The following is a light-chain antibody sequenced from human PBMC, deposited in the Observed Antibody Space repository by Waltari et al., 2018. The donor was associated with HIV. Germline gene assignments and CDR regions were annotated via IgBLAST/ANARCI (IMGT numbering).Light chain of an antibody. CDR3: QSYDSSLTGSV. J-gene: IGLJ2*01. V-gene: IGLV1-40*01. CDR1: SSNIRAGYD. CDR2: GNN. Sequence: QSVLTQPPSVSGAPGQRVTISCTGSSSNIRAGYDVHWYQQVPGTAPKLLIYGNNNRPSGFPDRFSASKSGASPSLAITGLQAEDEADYYCQSYDSSLTGSVFGGGTKLTVL.